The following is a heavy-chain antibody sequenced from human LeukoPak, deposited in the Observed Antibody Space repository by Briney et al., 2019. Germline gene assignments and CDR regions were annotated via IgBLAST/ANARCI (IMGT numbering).Heavy chain of an antibody. Sequence: GGSLRLSCAASGFTFSSSTMHWVRQAPGKRLEWVSYINIISSEIYYGDSVKGRFTISTDNAKNSVYLQMSSLRDEDTAVYYCARDRAYAFDIWGQGTMVTVSS. CDR3: ARDRAYAFDI. V-gene: IGHV3-48*02. D-gene: IGHD3-10*01. CDR2: INIISSEI. J-gene: IGHJ3*02. CDR1: GFTFSSST.